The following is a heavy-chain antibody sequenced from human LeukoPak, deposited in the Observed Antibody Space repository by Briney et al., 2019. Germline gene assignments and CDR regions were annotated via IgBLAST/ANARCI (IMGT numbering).Heavy chain of an antibody. V-gene: IGHV3-23*01. CDR2: ISGSGGST. Sequence: GGSLRLSCAASGFTFSSYAMSWVRQAPGKGLGWVSAISGSGGSTYYADSVKGRFTISRDNSKNTLYLQMNSLRAEDTAVYYCAKDHSYDFWSGYSNDAFDIWGQGTMVTVSS. CDR1: GFTFSSYA. J-gene: IGHJ3*02. D-gene: IGHD3-3*01. CDR3: AKDHSYDFWSGYSNDAFDI.